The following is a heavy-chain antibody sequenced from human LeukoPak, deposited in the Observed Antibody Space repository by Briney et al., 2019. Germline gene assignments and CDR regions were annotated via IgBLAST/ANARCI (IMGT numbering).Heavy chain of an antibody. Sequence: GGSLRLSCAASGFTFSRYNMNWVRQTPGKGLEWLAYISNSADTRKYADSVTGRFTISRDNAKNSVFLQMNSLRAEDSGVYYCARDVRGRTPLKLGMKWFDPWGQGTRVTVSS. V-gene: IGHV3-48*04. D-gene: IGHD7-27*01. J-gene: IGHJ5*02. CDR2: ISNSADTR. CDR1: GFTFSRYN. CDR3: ARDVRGRTPLKLGMKWFDP.